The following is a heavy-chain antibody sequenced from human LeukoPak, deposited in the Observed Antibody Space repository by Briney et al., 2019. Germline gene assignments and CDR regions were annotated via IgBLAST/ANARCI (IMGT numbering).Heavy chain of an antibody. CDR1: VLTLRKDL. V-gene: IGHV3-53*01. CDR3: ARVWELSFDY. Sequence: GWCLPLSRAACVLTLRKDLMSGVGQAPWKGRAGVAISYSGGTSQHAESVKGRFTISRDNSKNTLYLQMNSLRAEDTALYYCARVWELSFDYWGQGTLVTVSS. J-gene: IGHJ4*02. CDR2: SYSGGTS. D-gene: IGHD1-26*01.